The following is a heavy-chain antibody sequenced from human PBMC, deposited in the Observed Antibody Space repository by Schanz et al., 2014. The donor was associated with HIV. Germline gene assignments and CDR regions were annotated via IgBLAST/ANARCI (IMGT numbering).Heavy chain of an antibody. Sequence: QVQLVQSGAEVKKPGASVKVSCKASGYTFTSYGIIWVRQAPGQGLEWMGWISAYNGNTNYAQKLQGRVTMTTDTSTSTAYMELRSLRSDDTAVYYCARTDYDILTGYSLGYYGMDVWGQGTMVTVSS. V-gene: IGHV1-18*01. J-gene: IGHJ6*02. CDR1: GYTFTSYG. D-gene: IGHD3-9*01. CDR3: ARTDYDILTGYSLGYYGMDV. CDR2: ISAYNGNT.